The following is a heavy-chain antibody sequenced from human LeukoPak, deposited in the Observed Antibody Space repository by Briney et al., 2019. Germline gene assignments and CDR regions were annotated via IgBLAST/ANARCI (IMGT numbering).Heavy chain of an antibody. CDR3: ARALVGATFHAFDI. J-gene: IGHJ3*02. Sequence: GGSLRLSCAASGFTFSSYAMRWVRQAPGKGLEWVSAISGSADRTYSADSVKGRFTISRDNSKNTLYLQMNSLRVEDTAVYHCARALVGATFHAFDIWGQGTMVTVSS. V-gene: IGHV3-23*01. D-gene: IGHD1-26*01. CDR1: GFTFSSYA. CDR2: ISGSADRT.